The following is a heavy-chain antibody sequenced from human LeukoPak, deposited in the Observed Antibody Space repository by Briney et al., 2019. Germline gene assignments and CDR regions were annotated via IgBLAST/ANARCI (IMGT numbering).Heavy chain of an antibody. Sequence: PGGSLRLSCAASGFTFSDYYMNWIRQAPGKGLEWVSYISGSSSYTNYADSVKGRITISRDNAKNSLYLQMNSLRAEDTALYYCARAGAAAGLDAFDIWGQGTMVTASS. J-gene: IGHJ3*02. CDR2: ISGSSSYT. V-gene: IGHV3-11*05. CDR3: ARAGAAAGLDAFDI. D-gene: IGHD6-13*01. CDR1: GFTFSDYY.